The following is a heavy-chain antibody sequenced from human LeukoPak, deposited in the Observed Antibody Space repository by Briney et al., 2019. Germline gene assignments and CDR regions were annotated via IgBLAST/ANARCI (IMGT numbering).Heavy chain of an antibody. Sequence: GGSLRLSCAASGFTFTDYWMSWVRQAPGKGLEWVANIKRDGSEKYYVDSVKGRFTISRDNAKNSLYLQMNSLRTEDTAVYYCARGRGSWXXVXFDYWGQGTLVTVSS. V-gene: IGHV3-7*01. J-gene: IGHJ4*02. CDR3: ARGRGSWXXVXFDY. CDR2: IKRDGSEK. CDR1: GFTFTDYW. D-gene: IGHD6-13*01.